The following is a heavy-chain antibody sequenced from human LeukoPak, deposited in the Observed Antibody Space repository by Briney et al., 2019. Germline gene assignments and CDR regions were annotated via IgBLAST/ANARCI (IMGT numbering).Heavy chain of an antibody. D-gene: IGHD3-3*01. CDR1: GFIISGYA. CDR2: ISYSGDGT. J-gene: IGHJ6*03. V-gene: IGHV3-23*01. Sequence: GGSLRLSCAASGFIISGYAMSWVRQAPGKGLEWVSSISYSGDGTKYADSVKGRCTISRDNSKNTLYLQMNSLRAEDTAVYYCAKDLKFLEWLLRADYYYYMDVWGKGTTVTVSS. CDR3: AKDLKFLEWLLRADYYYYMDV.